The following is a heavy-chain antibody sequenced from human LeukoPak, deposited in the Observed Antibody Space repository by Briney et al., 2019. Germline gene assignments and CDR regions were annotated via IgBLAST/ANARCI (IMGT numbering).Heavy chain of an antibody. D-gene: IGHD1-26*01. Sequence: ASVKVSCKASGYTFTSYDINWVRQATGQGLEWMGWMNPNSGNTGYAQKFQGRVTMTRNTSISTAYMELSSLRSEDTAVYYCARDQKVGAQRGDWFDPWGQGTLVTVSS. CDR1: GYTFTSYD. CDR3: ARDQKVGAQRGDWFDP. J-gene: IGHJ5*02. CDR2: MNPNSGNT. V-gene: IGHV1-8*01.